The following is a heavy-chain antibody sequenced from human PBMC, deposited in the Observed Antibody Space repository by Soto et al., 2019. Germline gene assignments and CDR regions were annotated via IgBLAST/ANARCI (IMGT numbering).Heavy chain of an antibody. CDR3: ARGYLKTGYSSSWYPPYNWFDP. CDR1: GFTFSSYD. V-gene: IGHV3-13*01. Sequence: PGGSLRLSCAASGFTFSSYDMHWVRQATGKGLEWVSAIGTAGDTYYPGSVKGRFTISRENAKNSLYLQMNSLRAGDTAVYYCARGYLKTGYSSSWYPPYNWFDPWGQGTLVTVSS. CDR2: IGTAGDT. D-gene: IGHD6-13*01. J-gene: IGHJ5*02.